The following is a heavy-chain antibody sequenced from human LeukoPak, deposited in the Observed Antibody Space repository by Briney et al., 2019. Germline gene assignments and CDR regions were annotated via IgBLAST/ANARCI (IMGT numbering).Heavy chain of an antibody. J-gene: IGHJ5*02. CDR3: AKDAVYCSGGSCYSGWFDP. V-gene: IGHV3-74*01. CDR2: INSDGSTT. Sequence: PGGSLRLSCAASGFTFSNYWMHWVRQAPGKGLVWVSHINSDGSTTTYADSVKGRFTISRDNSKNTLYLQMNSLRAEDTAVYYCAKDAVYCSGGSCYSGWFDPWGQGTLVTVSS. D-gene: IGHD2-15*01. CDR1: GFTFSNYW.